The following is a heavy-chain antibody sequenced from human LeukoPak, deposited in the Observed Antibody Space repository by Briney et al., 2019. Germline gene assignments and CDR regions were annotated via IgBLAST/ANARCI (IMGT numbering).Heavy chain of an antibody. J-gene: IGHJ6*02. V-gene: IGHV3-7*01. CDR2: XKQDGXEK. D-gene: IGHD3-3*01. Sequence: XGLXGXAXXKQDGXEKXYVDSVKGRFTISRDKAKNSVYMEMNSLRGEDRAVYYCARDPHFGFLEWLPYNYYYYGMDVWGQGTTVTVSS. CDR3: ARDPHFGFLEWLPYNYYYYGMDV.